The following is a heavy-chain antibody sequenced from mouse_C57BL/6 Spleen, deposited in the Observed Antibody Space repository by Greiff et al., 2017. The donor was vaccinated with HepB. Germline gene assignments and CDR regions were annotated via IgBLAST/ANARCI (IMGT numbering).Heavy chain of an antibody. CDR2: ISDGGSYT. CDR3: ARGDYGSSYWYFDV. D-gene: IGHD1-1*01. CDR1: GFTFSSYA. V-gene: IGHV5-4*01. J-gene: IGHJ1*01. Sequence: DVQLVESGGGLVSPGGPLKLPCAAPGFTFSSYALSWVRQTPEKRLEWVATISDGGSYTYYPDNVKGRFTISRDNAKNNLYLQMSHLKSEDTAMYYCARGDYGSSYWYFDVWGAGATVTVSS.